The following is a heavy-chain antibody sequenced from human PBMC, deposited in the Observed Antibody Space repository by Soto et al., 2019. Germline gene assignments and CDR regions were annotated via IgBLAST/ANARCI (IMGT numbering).Heavy chain of an antibody. J-gene: IGHJ5*02. CDR1: GFTVSSNY. CDR3: ARQYYDILTGYYRWFDP. Sequence: SGFTVSSNYMSWVRQAPGKGLEWVSVIYSGGSTYYADSVKGRFTISRDNSKNTLYLQMNSLRAEDTAVYYCARQYYDILTGYYRWFDPWGQGTLVTVSS. CDR2: IYSGGST. D-gene: IGHD3-9*01. V-gene: IGHV3-66*04.